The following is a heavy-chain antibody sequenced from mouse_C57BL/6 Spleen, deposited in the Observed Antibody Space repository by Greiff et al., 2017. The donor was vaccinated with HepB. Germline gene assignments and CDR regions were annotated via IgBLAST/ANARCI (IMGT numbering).Heavy chain of an antibody. Sequence: QVQLQQSGAELVKPGASVKISCKASGYAFSSYWKNWVKQRPGKGLEWIGQIYPGDGDTNYNGKFKGKATLTADKSSSTAYMQLSSLTSEDSAVYFCARLADSWFAYWGQGTLVTVSA. CDR1: GYAFSSYW. CDR3: ARLADSWFAY. CDR2: IYPGDGDT. V-gene: IGHV1-80*01. D-gene: IGHD2-4*01. J-gene: IGHJ3*01.